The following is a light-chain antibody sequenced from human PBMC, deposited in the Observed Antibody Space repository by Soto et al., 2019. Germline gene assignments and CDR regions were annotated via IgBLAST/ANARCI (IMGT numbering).Light chain of an antibody. CDR2: DVS. CDR3: TSYTSSSTLVV. J-gene: IGLJ2*01. V-gene: IGLV2-14*03. Sequence: QSALTQPASVSGSPGQSITFSCTGTSSDVGDYNYVSWYQQHPGKAPKLMIYDVSKRPSGVSNRFSGSKSGNTASLAISGRQAEEEADYYCTSYTSSSTLVVFGGGTKLTVL. CDR1: SSDVGDYNY.